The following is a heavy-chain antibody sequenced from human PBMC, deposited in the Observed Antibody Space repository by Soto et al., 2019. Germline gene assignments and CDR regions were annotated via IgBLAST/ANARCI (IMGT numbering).Heavy chain of an antibody. Sequence: QLQLQQSGPGLVKPSETLSLTCTVSGGSISSSSYYWGWIRQPPGKGLEWIGSIYYNGSTYYNPSLKSRVTITADTSTNQFSLKLSSVTAADTAVYYCAGGYDFWSGYYPKSNYFDYWGQGTLVTVSS. V-gene: IGHV4-39*01. CDR3: AGGYDFWSGYYPKSNYFDY. CDR2: IYYNGST. CDR1: GGSISSSSYY. J-gene: IGHJ4*02. D-gene: IGHD3-3*01.